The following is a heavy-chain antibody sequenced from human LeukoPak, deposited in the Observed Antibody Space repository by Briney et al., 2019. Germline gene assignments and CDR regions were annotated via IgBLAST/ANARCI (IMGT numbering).Heavy chain of an antibody. J-gene: IGHJ4*02. CDR1: GYTFTAYY. Sequence: GASVKVSCKASGYTFTAYYMHWVRQAPGQGLEWMGWINPNTGGTDYAQRFQGRVTMTRDTSTSTVYMELSSLRSEDTAVYYCARGGGYDGLPVSVVRYWGQGTLVTVSS. V-gene: IGHV1-2*02. D-gene: IGHD5-12*01. CDR2: INPNTGGT. CDR3: ARGGGYDGLPVSVVRY.